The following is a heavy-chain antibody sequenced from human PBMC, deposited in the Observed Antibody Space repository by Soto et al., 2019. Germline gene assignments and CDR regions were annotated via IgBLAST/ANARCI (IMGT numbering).Heavy chain of an antibody. CDR1: GYTFTSYA. V-gene: IGHV1-3*01. Sequence: ASVKVSCKASGYTFTSYAMHWVRQAPGQRLEWMGWINAGNGNTKYSQKFQGRVTITRDTSASTAHMELSSLRSEDTAVYYCATPSQAVAGSAAFDYWGQGTLVTVSS. CDR2: INAGNGNT. J-gene: IGHJ4*02. D-gene: IGHD6-19*01. CDR3: ATPSQAVAGSAAFDY.